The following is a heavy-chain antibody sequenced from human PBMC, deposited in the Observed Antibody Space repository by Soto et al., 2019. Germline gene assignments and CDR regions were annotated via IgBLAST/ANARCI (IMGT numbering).Heavy chain of an antibody. J-gene: IGHJ5*02. CDR1: GYTFTIYG. D-gene: IGHD3-10*01. CDR3: ARGVGSGSYYNQYNWFDP. Sequence: ASVKVSWKASGYTFTIYGSSWGRQAPGQGLEWMGWISAYNGNTKYAQKLQGRVTMTTDTSTSTAYMELRSLRSDDTAVYYCARGVGSGSYYNQYNWFDPWGQGTLVTVSS. V-gene: IGHV1-18*01. CDR2: ISAYNGNT.